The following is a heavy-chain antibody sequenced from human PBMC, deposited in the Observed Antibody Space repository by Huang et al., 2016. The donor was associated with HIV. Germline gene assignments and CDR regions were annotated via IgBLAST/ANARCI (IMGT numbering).Heavy chain of an antibody. J-gene: IGHJ6*02. CDR1: GFSFRNYG. V-gene: IGHV3-30*18. CDR2: ISYDGNKK. Sequence: QVQLVESGGGVVQPGRSLRLSCAASGFSFRNYGIHWVRQDPGKGRELVAVISYDGNKKYYADSGKGRFTISRDNSNNTLFLQMNSLRAEDTAVYYCGKDWTGSSGWFTLHYYYYGMDVWGQGTTVTVSS. CDR3: GKDWTGSSGWFTLHYYYYGMDV. D-gene: IGHD6-19*01.